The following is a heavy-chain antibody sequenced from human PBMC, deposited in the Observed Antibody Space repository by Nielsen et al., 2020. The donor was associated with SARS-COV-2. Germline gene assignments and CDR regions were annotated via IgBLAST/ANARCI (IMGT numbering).Heavy chain of an antibody. V-gene: IGHV3-43*01. J-gene: IGHJ4*02. Sequence: GESLKISCAASGFTLDDYTMHWVRQAPGKGLEWVSLISWDGGSTYYADSVKGRFTISRDNSKNSLYLQMNSLRTEDTALYYCAKDTGDYYDSSGYYGLDYWGQGTLVTVSS. CDR1: GFTLDDYT. CDR2: ISWDGGST. D-gene: IGHD3-22*01. CDR3: AKDTGDYYDSSGYYGLDY.